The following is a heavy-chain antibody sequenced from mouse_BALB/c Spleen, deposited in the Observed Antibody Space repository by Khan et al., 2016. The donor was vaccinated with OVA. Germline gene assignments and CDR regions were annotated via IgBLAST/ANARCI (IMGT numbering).Heavy chain of an antibody. V-gene: IGHV2-6-5*01. J-gene: IGHJ2*01. CDR2: IWGGGST. Sequence: QVQLKESGPGLVAPSQSLSITCTVSGFSLTDYGVSWIRQPPGKGLEWLGAIWGGGSTSYNSALKSRLSISKDNSKSQVFLKMNSLQIDDTAMYYGAKEDYGSSSFDYWGQGTTLTVSS. D-gene: IGHD1-1*01. CDR3: AKEDYGSSSFDY. CDR1: GFSLTDYG.